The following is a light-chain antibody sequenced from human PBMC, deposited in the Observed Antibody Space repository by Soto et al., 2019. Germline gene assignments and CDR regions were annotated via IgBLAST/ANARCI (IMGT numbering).Light chain of an antibody. CDR3: QQYNNYGSWT. Sequence: DIQMTQSPSTLSPSVGDTVTITCRASQSISAWLAWYQQKPGKAPKLLIYKASSLESGVPSRFSGSGFGTEFTLTISSLQPDDFATYYCQQYNNYGSWTFGQGTKVEIK. J-gene: IGKJ1*01. CDR1: QSISAW. CDR2: KAS. V-gene: IGKV1-5*03.